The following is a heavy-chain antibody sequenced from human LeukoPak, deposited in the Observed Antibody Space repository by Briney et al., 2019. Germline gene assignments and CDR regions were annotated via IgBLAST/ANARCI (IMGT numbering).Heavy chain of an antibody. V-gene: IGHV1-2*02. Sequence: ASVKVSCKASGYTFTGYYMHWVRQAPGQGLEWMGWINPNSGGTNYAQKFQGRVTMTRDTSISTAYMELSRLRSDDTAVYYCASGYCSGGSCYSGVDWFDPWGQGALVTVSS. CDR1: GYTFTGYY. CDR3: ASGYCSGGSCYSGVDWFDP. J-gene: IGHJ5*02. CDR2: INPNSGGT. D-gene: IGHD2-15*01.